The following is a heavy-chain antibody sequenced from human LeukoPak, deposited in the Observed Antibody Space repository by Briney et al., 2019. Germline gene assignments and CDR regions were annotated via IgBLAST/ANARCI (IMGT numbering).Heavy chain of an antibody. CDR1: GFTFSGYG. D-gene: IGHD2/OR15-2a*01. Sequence: PGGSLRLSCAASGFTFSGYGIHWVRQAPGKGLEWVSFIRYDGSDKYYADSVKGRFTISIDNSKNTLYLQMNSLRVEDTAVYYCAAINIAHIPRRVYWGQGTLVTVSS. CDR3: AAINIAHIPRRVY. J-gene: IGHJ4*02. V-gene: IGHV3-30*02. CDR2: IRYDGSDK.